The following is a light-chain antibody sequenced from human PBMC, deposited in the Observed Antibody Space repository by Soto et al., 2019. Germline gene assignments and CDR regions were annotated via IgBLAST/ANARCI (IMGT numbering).Light chain of an antibody. CDR3: QKYNIPSLT. J-gene: IGKJ4*01. CDR2: AAS. CDR1: QGISSY. Sequence: DIQMTQSPSSLSVSVGDRVTISCRASQGISSYLAWYQQKPGKVPKLLIYAASTMQSGVPPRFSGSGSGTDFTLTISSVQPEDVAIYYCQKYNIPSLTFGSGTKVVIK. V-gene: IGKV1-27*01.